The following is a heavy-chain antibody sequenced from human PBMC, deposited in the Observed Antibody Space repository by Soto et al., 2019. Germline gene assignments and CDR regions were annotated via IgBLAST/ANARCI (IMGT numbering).Heavy chain of an antibody. CDR3: ARSVNVVVPTV. V-gene: IGHV4-31*03. J-gene: IGHJ4*02. Sequence: SSETLSLTCTVSGGSISSGGYYWSWIRQHPGKGLEWIGYIYYSGSTYYNPSLKSRVTISVDTSKNQFSLKLSSVTAADTAVYYCARSVNVVVPTVWGQGTLVTVSS. CDR1: GGSISSGGYY. D-gene: IGHD2-2*01. CDR2: IYYSGST.